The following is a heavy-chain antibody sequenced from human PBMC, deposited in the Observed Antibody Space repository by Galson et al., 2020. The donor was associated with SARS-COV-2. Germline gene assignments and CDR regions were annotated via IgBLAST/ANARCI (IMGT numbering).Heavy chain of an antibody. CDR2: INHSGST. J-gene: IGHJ4*02. CDR3: ARETPSYGNACFDY. Sequence: SETLSLTCAVYGGSFSGYYWSWIRQPPGKGLEWIGEINHSGSTNYNPSLKSRVTISVDTSKNQFSLKLSSVTAADTAVYYCARETPSYGNACFDYWGQGTLVTVSS. CDR1: GGSFSGYY. V-gene: IGHV4-34*01. D-gene: IGHD5-18*01.